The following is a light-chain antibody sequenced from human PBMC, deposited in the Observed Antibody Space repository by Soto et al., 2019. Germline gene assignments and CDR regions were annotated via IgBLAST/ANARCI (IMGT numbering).Light chain of an antibody. CDR1: RHVYINA. J-gene: IGKJ3*01. V-gene: IGKV3-20*01. CDR2: GAS. CDR3: QQYGASPCT. Sequence: VVLTQSPAILSLSPGDRATLSCRASRHVYINALGWYQQKPGRTPTLLIYGASTRATDIPDRFSATGSGTDFSLTISGVEPEDSAVYYCQQYGASPCTFGPGTRLEI.